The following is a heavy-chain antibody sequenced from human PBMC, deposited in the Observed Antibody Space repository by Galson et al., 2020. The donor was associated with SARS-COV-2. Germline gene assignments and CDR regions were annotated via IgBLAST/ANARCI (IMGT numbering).Heavy chain of an antibody. D-gene: IGHD1-26*01. Sequence: SLKISCAASGFTFSSYGMHWVRQAPGKGLEWLAVIWYDGSNKYYADSVKGRFTISRDNSKNTLYLQMNSLRAEDTAVYYCARDLLGATYFDYWGQGTLVTVSS. CDR1: GFTFSSYG. CDR3: ARDLLGATYFDY. V-gene: IGHV3-33*01. CDR2: IWYDGSNK. J-gene: IGHJ4*02.